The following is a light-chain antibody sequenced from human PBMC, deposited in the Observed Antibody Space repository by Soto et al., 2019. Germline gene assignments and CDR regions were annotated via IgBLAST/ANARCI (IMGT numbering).Light chain of an antibody. CDR1: QSLRSS. V-gene: IGKV3-15*01. CDR2: DAS. CDR3: QHYDSSPRT. Sequence: ETMITQSPDTLSVSLGERATLSCRASQSLRSSLAWYQQKPGQAPRLLIYDASTRATGIPARFSGSGSGTDFTLTISRLQPEDFAVYYCQHYDSSPRTFGQGTTGDIK. J-gene: IGKJ1*01.